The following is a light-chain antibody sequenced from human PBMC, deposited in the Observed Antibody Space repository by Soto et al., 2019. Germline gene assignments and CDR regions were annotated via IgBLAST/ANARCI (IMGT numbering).Light chain of an antibody. V-gene: IGLV1-47*02. Sequence: QSVLTQSPSASGTPGQRVTISCSGSSSNIGSNYVYWYQQLPGTAPKLLIHSSNQRPSGVPDRFSGSKSGTSASLAISGLRSEDEADYYCAAWDDSLSGHVVFGGGTKVTVL. J-gene: IGLJ2*01. CDR1: SSNIGSNY. CDR2: SSN. CDR3: AAWDDSLSGHVV.